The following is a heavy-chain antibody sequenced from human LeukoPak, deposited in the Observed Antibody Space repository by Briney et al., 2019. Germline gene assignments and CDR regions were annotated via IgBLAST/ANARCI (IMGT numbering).Heavy chain of an antibody. Sequence: PGGSLRLSCAASGFTFSSYGMHWVRQAPGKGLEWVAVISYDGSNKYYADSVKGRFTISRDNSKNTLYLQMNSLRAEDTAVYYCAKDRDYYGSGSNFDYWGQGTLVTVPS. CDR1: GFTFSSYG. CDR2: ISYDGSNK. V-gene: IGHV3-30*18. D-gene: IGHD3-10*01. CDR3: AKDRDYYGSGSNFDY. J-gene: IGHJ4*02.